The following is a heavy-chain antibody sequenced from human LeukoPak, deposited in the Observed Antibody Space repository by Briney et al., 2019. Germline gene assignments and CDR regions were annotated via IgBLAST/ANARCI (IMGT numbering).Heavy chain of an antibody. CDR2: IKQDGREK. Sequence: GGSLSLSCTASGFTFSDYWMSWVRQTPEKGLEWVANIKQDGREKVYLDSVKGRFTISRDNAQTSLYLHMNSLRAEDTAVYYCARDPYSSSWSYGMDVWGQGTTVTVSS. V-gene: IGHV3-7*05. CDR3: ARDPYSSSWSYGMDV. J-gene: IGHJ6*02. D-gene: IGHD6-13*01. CDR1: GFTFSDYW.